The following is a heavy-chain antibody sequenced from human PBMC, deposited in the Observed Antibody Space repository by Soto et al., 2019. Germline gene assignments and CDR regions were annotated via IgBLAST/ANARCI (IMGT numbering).Heavy chain of an antibody. CDR1: GFTFSAYY. CDR3: ARSLLDEYSSSWRSAYYGMDV. CDR2: IKPNSGGT. Sequence: ASVKVSCKASGFTFSAYYIYWVRQAPGQGLEWNGWIKPNSGGTNNAQKFQGRVTMTRDTSTSTVYMELSALISDDTAVYFCARSLLDEYSSSWRSAYYGMDVWGQGTTVTVSS. J-gene: IGHJ6*02. D-gene: IGHD2-2*01. V-gene: IGHV1-2*02.